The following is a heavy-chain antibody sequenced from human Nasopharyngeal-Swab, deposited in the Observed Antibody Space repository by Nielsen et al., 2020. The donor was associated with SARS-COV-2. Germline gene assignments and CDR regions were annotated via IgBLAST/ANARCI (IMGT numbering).Heavy chain of an antibody. J-gene: IGHJ4*02. CDR3: ATSDIAAAADY. Sequence: GESLKISCAASGFTFSDYYMSWIRQAPGKGLEWVSYISSSGSTIYYADSVKGRFTISRDNAKNSLYLQMNSLRAEDPAVYYCATSDIAAAADYWGQGTLVTVSS. CDR1: GFTFSDYY. V-gene: IGHV3-11*04. D-gene: IGHD6-13*01. CDR2: ISSSGSTI.